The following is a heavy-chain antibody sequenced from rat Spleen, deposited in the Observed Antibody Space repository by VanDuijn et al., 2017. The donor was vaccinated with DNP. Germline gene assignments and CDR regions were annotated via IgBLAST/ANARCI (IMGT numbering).Heavy chain of an antibody. CDR1: DYSITSVY. CDR2: INYSGST. J-gene: IGHJ2*01. D-gene: IGHD1-5*01. V-gene: IGHV3-1*01. Sequence: EVQLQESGPGLVKPSQSLSLTCSVTDYSITSVYRWNWIRKFPGNKLEWIGHINYSGSTSYHPSLRSRISITRDTSKNQFFLQLNSVTTEDTATYYCARWNIGTTTLDYWGQGVMVTVSS. CDR3: ARWNIGTTTLDY.